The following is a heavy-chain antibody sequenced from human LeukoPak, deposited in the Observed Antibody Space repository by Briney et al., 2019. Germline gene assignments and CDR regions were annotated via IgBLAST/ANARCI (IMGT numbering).Heavy chain of an antibody. V-gene: IGHV4-4*07. Sequence: SETLSLTCSVSGGTISSYYWSWIRQPAGKGLEWIGRIHTSGSTNYNPSLKSRVTISVDKSKNQFSLKLSSMTAADTAMYYCASQLSLDQYWYFDLWGRRTLVTVSS. D-gene: IGHD3-16*02. J-gene: IGHJ2*01. CDR2: IHTSGST. CDR3: ASQLSLDQYWYFDL. CDR1: GGTISSYY.